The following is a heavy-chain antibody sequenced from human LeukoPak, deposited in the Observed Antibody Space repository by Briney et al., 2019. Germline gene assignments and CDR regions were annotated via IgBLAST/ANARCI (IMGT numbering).Heavy chain of an antibody. Sequence: ASVKVSCKASGGTFSSYAISWVRQAPGQGLEWMGRIIPILGIANYAQKFQGRVTITADKSTSTAYMELSSLRSEDTAVYYCARAGDVYNWNDVYGYWGQGTLVTVSS. D-gene: IGHD1-1*01. CDR2: IIPILGIA. V-gene: IGHV1-69*04. CDR1: GGTFSSYA. CDR3: ARAGDVYNWNDVYGY. J-gene: IGHJ4*02.